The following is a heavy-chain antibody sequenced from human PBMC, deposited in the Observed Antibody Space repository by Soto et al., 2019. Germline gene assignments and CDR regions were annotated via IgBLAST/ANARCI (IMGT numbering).Heavy chain of an antibody. CDR1: GFTFRSYV. V-gene: IGHV3-33*05. Sequence: VHLVESGGGVVQPGTSLRLSCVGSGFTFRSYVIHWVRQAPGKGLEWVALTSYDGSNNFYGDSVKGRFTISRDNSRNTVELQMDSLRLEDTALYYCARWGTTGGLDVWGQGTLVSVSS. J-gene: IGHJ4*02. D-gene: IGHD3-16*01. CDR2: TSYDGSNN. CDR3: ARWGTTGGLDV.